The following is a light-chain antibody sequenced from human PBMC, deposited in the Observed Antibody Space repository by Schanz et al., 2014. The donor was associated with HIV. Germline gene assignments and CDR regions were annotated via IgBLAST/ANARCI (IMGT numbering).Light chain of an antibody. CDR1: SSDVGSYNL. V-gene: IGLV2-14*02. J-gene: IGLJ2*01. Sequence: QSALTQPASVSGSPGQSITISCTGTSSDVGSYNLVSWYQQHPGKAPRLIIYEVTKRPSGVPDRFSGSKSGNTASLIVSGLQAEDEAEYYCSSQTSGSTLVVFGGGTKLTVL. CDR2: EVT. CDR3: SSQTSGSTLVV.